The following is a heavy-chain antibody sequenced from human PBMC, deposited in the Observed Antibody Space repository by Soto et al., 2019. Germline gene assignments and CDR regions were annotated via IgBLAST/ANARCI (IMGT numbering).Heavy chain of an antibody. CDR2: IYPGDSDT. V-gene: IGHV5-51*01. CDR3: ARQLYCSSTSCYRAIDY. J-gene: IGHJ4*02. D-gene: IGHD2-2*02. Sequence: GESLKISFKGSGYSFTTYWIGWVRQTPGKGLEWMGIIYPGDSDTRYSPSFQGQVTISADKSISTAYLQWSSLKASDTAIYYCARQLYCSSTSCYRAIDYWGQGTLVTVSS. CDR1: GYSFTTYW.